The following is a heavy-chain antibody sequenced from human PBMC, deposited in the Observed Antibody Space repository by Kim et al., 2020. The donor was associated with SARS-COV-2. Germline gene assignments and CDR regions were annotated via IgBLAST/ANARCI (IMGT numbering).Heavy chain of an antibody. D-gene: IGHD1-7*01. CDR2: ITNKGDNYAT. J-gene: IGHJ4*02. Sequence: GGSLRLSCAGSGLSLDVFFMHWVRQAPGKGLEWVGRITNKGDNYATTYAASVEGRFIISRDESKNTAYLQMNSLKSEDTAFYYCARENWYLDHWGQGTLVTVSS. CDR3: ARENWYLDH. CDR1: GLSLDVFF. V-gene: IGHV3-73*01.